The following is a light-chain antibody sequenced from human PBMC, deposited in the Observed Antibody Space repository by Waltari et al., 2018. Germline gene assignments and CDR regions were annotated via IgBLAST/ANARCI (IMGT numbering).Light chain of an antibody. CDR2: YAS. CDR1: QRIGSN. CDR3: HQSSSSPYT. J-gene: IGKJ2*01. Sequence: DIVLTKSPDFQSVTPKEKVTITCRSSQRIGSNLHWYQQKQDQSPRLLIRYASQSFSGVPSRFSGSGSGTDFTLTINSLEAEDAATYYCHQSSSSPYTFGQGTKLETK. V-gene: IGKV6-21*01.